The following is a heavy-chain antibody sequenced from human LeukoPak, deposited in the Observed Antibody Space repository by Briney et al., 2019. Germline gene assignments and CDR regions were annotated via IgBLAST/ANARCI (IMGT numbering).Heavy chain of an antibody. CDR2: ISSSSSTI. J-gene: IGHJ3*02. CDR1: GFTFSSYS. Sequence: GGSLRLSCAASGFTFSSYSMHWVRQAPGKGLEWVSYISSSSSTIYYADSVKGRFTISRDNAKNSLYLQMNSLRAEDTAVYYCARGALGYSSGYSDAFDIWGQGTMVTVSS. V-gene: IGHV3-48*01. CDR3: ARGALGYSSGYSDAFDI. D-gene: IGHD3-22*01.